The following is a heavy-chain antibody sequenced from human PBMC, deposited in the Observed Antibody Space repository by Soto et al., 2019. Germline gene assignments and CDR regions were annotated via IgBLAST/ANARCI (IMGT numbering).Heavy chain of an antibody. CDR1: GGTFSSYA. CDR3: ARALTGTTLYYYYGMDV. D-gene: IGHD1-20*01. J-gene: IGHJ6*02. Sequence: QVQLVQSGAEVKKPGSSVKVSCKASGGTFSSYAISWVRQAPGQGLEWMGGIIPIFGTANYAQKFQGRVTITADESTSTAYMELSSRRSEDTAVYYCARALTGTTLYYYYGMDVWGQGTTVTVSS. V-gene: IGHV1-69*01. CDR2: IIPIFGTA.